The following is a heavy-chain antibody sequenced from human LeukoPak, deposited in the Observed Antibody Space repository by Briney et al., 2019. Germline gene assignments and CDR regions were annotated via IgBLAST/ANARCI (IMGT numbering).Heavy chain of an antibody. D-gene: IGHD2-15*01. CDR1: GFTFSSYA. CDR2: ISYDGSNK. Sequence: QPGRSLRLSCAASGFTFSSYAMHWVRQAPGKGLEWVAVISYDGSNKYYADSVKGRFTISRDNAKNSLYLQMNSLRAEDTAVYYCARDRDLVAAPIGDGMDVWGQGTTVTVSS. J-gene: IGHJ6*02. V-gene: IGHV3-30-3*01. CDR3: ARDRDLVAAPIGDGMDV.